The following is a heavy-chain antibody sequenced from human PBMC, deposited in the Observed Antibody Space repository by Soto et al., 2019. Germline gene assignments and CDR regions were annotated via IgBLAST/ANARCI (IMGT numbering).Heavy chain of an antibody. D-gene: IGHD2-21*02. CDR2: IIPIFGTA. CDR1: GGTFSSYA. Sequence: QVQLVQSGAEVKKPGSSVKVSCKASGGTFSSYAISWVRQAPGQGLEWMGGIIPIFGTANYAQKFQGRVTITADESTSTADMELSSLRSEDTAVDYWARVRGGDGHLAWYFDLWGRGTLVTVSS. V-gene: IGHV1-69*01. CDR3: ARVRGGDGHLAWYFDL. J-gene: IGHJ2*01.